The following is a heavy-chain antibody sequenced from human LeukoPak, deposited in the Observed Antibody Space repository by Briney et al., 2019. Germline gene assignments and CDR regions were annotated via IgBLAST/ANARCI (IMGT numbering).Heavy chain of an antibody. Sequence: PGGSLRLSCAASGFTVSSNYMSWVRQAPGKGLEWVSVIYSGGSTYYADSVKGRFTISRDNSKNTLYLQMNSLRAEDTAVYYCARGLAAAGDAFDIWGQGTMVTVSS. D-gene: IGHD6-13*01. V-gene: IGHV3-66*01. CDR3: ARGLAAAGDAFDI. CDR2: IYSGGST. J-gene: IGHJ3*02. CDR1: GFTVSSNY.